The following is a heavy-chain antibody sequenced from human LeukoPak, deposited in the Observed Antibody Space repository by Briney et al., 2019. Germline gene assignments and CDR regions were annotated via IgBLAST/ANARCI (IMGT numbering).Heavy chain of an antibody. CDR2: IIPIFGTA. Sequence: ASVKVSCKASGGTFSSYAISWVRQAPGQGLEWMGGIIPIFGTANYAQKFQGRVTITADESTSTAYMELSSLRSEDTAAYYCARAAKKVDDILTGYPFDYWGQGTLVTVSS. CDR1: GGTFSSYA. D-gene: IGHD3-9*01. J-gene: IGHJ4*02. V-gene: IGHV1-69*01. CDR3: ARAAKKVDDILTGYPFDY.